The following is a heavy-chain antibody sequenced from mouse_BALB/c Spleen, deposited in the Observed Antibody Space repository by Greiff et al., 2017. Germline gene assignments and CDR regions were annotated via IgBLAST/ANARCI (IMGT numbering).Heavy chain of an antibody. CDR3: ASLITTATPYAMDY. CDR2: IWAGGST. V-gene: IGHV2-9*02. Sequence: QVQLKESGPGLVAPSQSLSITCTVSGFSLTSYGVHWVRQPPGKGLEWLGVIWAGGSTNYNSALMSRLSISKDNSKSQVFLKMNSLQTDDTAMYYCASLITTATPYAMDYWGQGTSVTVSS. J-gene: IGHJ4*01. D-gene: IGHD1-2*01. CDR1: GFSLTSYG.